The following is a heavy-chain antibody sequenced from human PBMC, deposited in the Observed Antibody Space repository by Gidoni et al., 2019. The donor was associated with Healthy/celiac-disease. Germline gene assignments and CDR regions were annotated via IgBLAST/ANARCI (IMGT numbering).Heavy chain of an antibody. CDR2: IYYSGST. CDR1: GCSISRRSYY. D-gene: IGHD3-3*01. J-gene: IGHJ5*02. CDR3: ARKRVEWLYSFRSRLGFDP. Sequence: QLQLQESGPGLVKPSETLSLTCTVSGCSISRRSYYWGWIRQPPGKGLEWLGSIYYSGSTYYNPSHKSRVTISVDTSKNQFSLKLSSVTAADTAVYYCARKRVEWLYSFRSRLGFDPWGQGTLVTVSS. V-gene: IGHV4-39*01.